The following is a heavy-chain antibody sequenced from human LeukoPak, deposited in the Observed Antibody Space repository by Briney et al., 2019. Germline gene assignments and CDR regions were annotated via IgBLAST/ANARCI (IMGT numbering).Heavy chain of an antibody. V-gene: IGHV4-59*01. Sequence: SETLSLTCTVPGGSISSYYWGWIRQPPGRGLEWIGYIYNSGSTNYNPSLKSRVTISVDTSKNQFSLKLTSVTAADTAVYYCARGVPYYSSSWYHWFDPWGQGTLVSVSS. CDR2: IYNSGST. CDR1: GGSISSYY. CDR3: ARGVPYYSSSWYHWFDP. D-gene: IGHD6-13*01. J-gene: IGHJ5*02.